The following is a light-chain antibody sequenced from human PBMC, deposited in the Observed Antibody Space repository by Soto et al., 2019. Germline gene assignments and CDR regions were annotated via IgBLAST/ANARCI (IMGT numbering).Light chain of an antibody. Sequence: DIQMTQSPSSLSASLGDRVTITCRASRAISSWLAWYQQKPGKAPKLLIYKASSLESGVPSRFSGSGSGTEFTLTISSLQPDDFATYYCQQYNSYSWTFGQGTKVDIK. V-gene: IGKV1-5*03. CDR3: QQYNSYSWT. CDR2: KAS. CDR1: RAISSW. J-gene: IGKJ1*01.